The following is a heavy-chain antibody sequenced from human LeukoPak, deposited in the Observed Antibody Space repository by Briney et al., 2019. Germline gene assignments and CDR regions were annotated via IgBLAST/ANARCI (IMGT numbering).Heavy chain of an antibody. D-gene: IGHD5-18*01. V-gene: IGHV4-59*01. CDR1: GGSISSYY. CDR3: ARGYSYGGIDY. J-gene: IGHJ4*02. CDR2: IYYSGST. Sequence: KTSETLSLTCSVSGGSISSYYWSWIRQPPGKGLEWIGYIYYSGSTNYNPSLKSRVTISVDTSKNQFSLGLSSVTAADTAVYYCARGYSYGGIDYWGQGTLVTVSS.